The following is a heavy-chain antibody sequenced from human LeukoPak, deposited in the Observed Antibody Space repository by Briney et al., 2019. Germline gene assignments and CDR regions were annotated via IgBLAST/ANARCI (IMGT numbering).Heavy chain of an antibody. D-gene: IGHD3-22*01. Sequence: GGSLRLSCAASGFTFSDYYMSWIRQAPGKGLEWVSYISSSGSTIYYADSVKSRFTISRDNAKNSLYLQMNSLRAEDTAVYYCARVPSPATYYYDSSGCLDYWGQGTLVTVSS. CDR2: ISSSGSTI. J-gene: IGHJ4*02. CDR3: ARVPSPATYYYDSSGCLDY. V-gene: IGHV3-11*01. CDR1: GFTFSDYY.